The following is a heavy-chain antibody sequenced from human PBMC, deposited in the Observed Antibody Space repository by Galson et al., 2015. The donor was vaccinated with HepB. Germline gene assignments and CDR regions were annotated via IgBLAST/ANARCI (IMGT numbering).Heavy chain of an antibody. CDR2: IIPISATA. J-gene: IGHJ6*03. D-gene: IGHD6-13*01. CDR3: AAAGTAAGTIGFYYYYMDV. V-gene: IGHV1-69*13. Sequence: SVKVSCKASGGTFSSYPINWVRQAPGQGLEWMGGIIPISATATYAQKFQGRVTITADESTRTAYMELSSLRSEDTAVYYCAAAGTAAGTIGFYYYYMDVWGKGTTVTVSS. CDR1: GGTFSSYP.